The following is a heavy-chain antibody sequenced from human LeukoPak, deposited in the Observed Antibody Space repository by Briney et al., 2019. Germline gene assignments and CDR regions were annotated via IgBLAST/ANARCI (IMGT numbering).Heavy chain of an antibody. Sequence: GGTLRLSCVASGFTFRLYGMAWVRQAPGKGLEWVSAIIGSGGGTYYTDSVKGRFTISRDNANAKNSLYLQMNSLRAEDTAVYYCARDVRGVFRWFDPWGQGTLVTVSS. D-gene: IGHD3-10*02. CDR1: GFTFRLYG. CDR2: IIGSGGGT. J-gene: IGHJ5*02. V-gene: IGHV3-23*01. CDR3: ARDVRGVFRWFDP.